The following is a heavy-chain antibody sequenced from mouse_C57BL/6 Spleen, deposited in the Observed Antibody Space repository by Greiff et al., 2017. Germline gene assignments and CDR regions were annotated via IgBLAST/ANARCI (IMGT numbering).Heavy chain of an antibody. CDR3: ARPYDPIYWYFDV. CDR2: IDPNSGGT. J-gene: IGHJ1*03. D-gene: IGHD2-3*01. V-gene: IGHV1-72*01. Sequence: VQLQQSGAELVKPGASVKLSCKASGYTFTSYWMHWVKQRPGRGLEWIGRIDPNSGGTKYNGKFKSKATLTVDKPSSTAYMQLSSLTSEDSAVYYCARPYDPIYWYFDVWGTGTTVTVSS. CDR1: GYTFTSYW.